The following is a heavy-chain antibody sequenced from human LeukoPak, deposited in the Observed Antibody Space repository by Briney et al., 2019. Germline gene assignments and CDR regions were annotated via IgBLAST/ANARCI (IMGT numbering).Heavy chain of an antibody. Sequence: SETLSLTCIVSGGSLTGPYWSWIRQSPGKGLEWIGYIHYSGSTDYNPSLKSRVTISVDMSKNEFSLKLSSVTAADTAVYYCARKPIINNAWYYFDCWGQGILVAVSS. J-gene: IGHJ4*02. V-gene: IGHV4-59*11. CDR3: ARKPIINNAWYYFDC. D-gene: IGHD1/OR15-1a*01. CDR2: IHYSGST. CDR1: GGSLTGPY.